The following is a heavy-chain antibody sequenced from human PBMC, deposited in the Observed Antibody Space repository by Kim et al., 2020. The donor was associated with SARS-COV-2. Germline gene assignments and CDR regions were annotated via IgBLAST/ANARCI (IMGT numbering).Heavy chain of an antibody. D-gene: IGHD6-6*01. CDR3: ARVAVEYSSSSIGYYYYYGMDV. CDR1: GGRVGGDA. CDR2: IIPIFGTA. J-gene: IGHJ6*02. Sequence: SVKVACRGAGGRVGGDAISWVRQAPGQGLEWVGGIIPIFGTANYAQKFQGRVTITADESTSTAYMELSSLRSEDTAVYYCARVAVEYSSSSIGYYYYYGMDVWGQGTTVTVSS. V-gene: IGHV1-69*13.